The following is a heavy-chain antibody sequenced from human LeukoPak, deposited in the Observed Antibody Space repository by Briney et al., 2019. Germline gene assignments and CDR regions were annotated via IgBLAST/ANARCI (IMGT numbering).Heavy chain of an antibody. CDR2: INSNSGGT. D-gene: IGHD3-16*02. V-gene: IGHV1-2*02. CDR1: GYTFTGYY. CDR3: AREAYYDYVWGSYRYRYFDY. J-gene: IGHJ4*02. Sequence: ASVKVSCKASGYTFTGYYMHWVRQAPGQGLEWMGWINSNSGGTNYAQKFQGRVTMTRDTSISTAYMELSRLRSDDTAVYYCAREAYYDYVWGSYRYRYFDYWGQGTLVTVSS.